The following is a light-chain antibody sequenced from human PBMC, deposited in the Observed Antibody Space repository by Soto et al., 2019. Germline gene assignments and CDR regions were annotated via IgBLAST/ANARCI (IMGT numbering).Light chain of an antibody. J-gene: IGLJ1*01. CDR2: EVS. CDR1: SSDVGGHDY. V-gene: IGLV2-14*01. Sequence: QSVLTQPASVSGSPGQSITISCTGTSSDVGGHDYVSWYQQHPGIAPKLMIYEVSNRPSGVSNRFSGSRSGTTASLTISGLQAEDEADYYCSSYTSSRTLVFGTGTKVT. CDR3: SSYTSSRTLV.